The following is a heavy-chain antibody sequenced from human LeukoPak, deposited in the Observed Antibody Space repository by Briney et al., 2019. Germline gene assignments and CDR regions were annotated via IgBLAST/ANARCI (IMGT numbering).Heavy chain of an antibody. V-gene: IGHV1-69*04. CDR2: IIPIFGIA. CDR3: ARDTDDSSGYYGNFDY. CDR1: GGTFSSYA. J-gene: IGHJ4*02. Sequence: SVKVSCKASGGTFSSYAISWVRQAPGQGLEWMGRIIPIFGIANYAQKFQGRVTITADKSTSTAYMELSSLRSEDTAVYYCARDTDDSSGYYGNFDYCGQGTLVTVSS. D-gene: IGHD3-22*01.